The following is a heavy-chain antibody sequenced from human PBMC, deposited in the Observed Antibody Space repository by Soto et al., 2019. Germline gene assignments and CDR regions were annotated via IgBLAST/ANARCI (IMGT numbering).Heavy chain of an antibody. D-gene: IGHD6-6*01. CDR1: RFSLITSGWG. CDR2: IYWDDDK. V-gene: IGHV2-5*02. CDR3: THSDYSSSNDY. J-gene: IGHJ4*02. Sequence: GSGPTLVNPPQTLTLTCTLSRFSLITSGWGVGWIRQPPGKALEWLALIYWDDDKRCSPSLKSRLTITKDTSKNQVVLTMTKMDPVDTATYYCTHSDYSSSNDYWGQGTLVTASS.